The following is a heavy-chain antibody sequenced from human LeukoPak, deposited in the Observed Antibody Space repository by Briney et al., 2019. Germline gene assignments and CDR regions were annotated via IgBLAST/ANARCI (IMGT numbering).Heavy chain of an antibody. CDR1: GGSFSGYY. D-gene: IGHD6-13*01. CDR3: ARRHSSSWTPFDY. V-gene: IGHV4-34*01. CDR2: INHSGST. Sequence: SETLSLTCAVYGGSFSGYYWSWIRQPPGKGLEWIGEINHSGSTNYNPSLKSRVTISVDTSKNQFSLKLSSVTAADTAVYYYARRHSSSWTPFDYWGQGTLVTVSS. J-gene: IGHJ4*02.